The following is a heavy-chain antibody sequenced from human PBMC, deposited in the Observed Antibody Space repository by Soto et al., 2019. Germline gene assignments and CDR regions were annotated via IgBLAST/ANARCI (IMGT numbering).Heavy chain of an antibody. CDR2: IYYSGST. CDR1: GGSISSYY. CDR3: ARKQPQNYFDY. D-gene: IGHD1-1*01. Sequence: PSGTLSLTCTVSGGSISSYYWSWIRQPPGKGLEWIGYIYYSGSTNYNPSLKSRVTISVDTSKNQFSLKLSSVTAADTAVYYCARKQPQNYFDYWGQGTLVTVSS. J-gene: IGHJ4*02. V-gene: IGHV4-59*01.